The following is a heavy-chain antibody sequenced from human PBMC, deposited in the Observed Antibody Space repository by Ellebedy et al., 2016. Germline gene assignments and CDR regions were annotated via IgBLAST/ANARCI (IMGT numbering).Heavy chain of an antibody. Sequence: ASVKVSCKASGYTFTSYAMHWVRQATGQRLEWMGWINAGNGNTKYSQKFQGRVTITRDTSASTAYMELSSLRSEDTAVYYCAREDSGWYYFDYWGQGTLVTVSS. J-gene: IGHJ4*02. CDR1: GYTFTSYA. V-gene: IGHV1-3*01. D-gene: IGHD6-19*01. CDR3: AREDSGWYYFDY. CDR2: INAGNGNT.